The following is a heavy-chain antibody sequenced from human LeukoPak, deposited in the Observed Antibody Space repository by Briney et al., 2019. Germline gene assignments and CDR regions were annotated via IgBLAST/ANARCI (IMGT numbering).Heavy chain of an antibody. V-gene: IGHV4-34*01. Sequence: SETLSLTCAVYGGSFSGYYWSWICQPPGKGLEWIGEINHSGSTNYNPSLKSRVTVSVDTSKNQFSLRLSSVTAADTAVYYCARATRGSPPYYYMDVWGKGTTVTVSS. CDR2: INHSGST. CDR1: GGSFSGYY. CDR3: ARATRGSPPYYYMDV. J-gene: IGHJ6*03. D-gene: IGHD5-12*01.